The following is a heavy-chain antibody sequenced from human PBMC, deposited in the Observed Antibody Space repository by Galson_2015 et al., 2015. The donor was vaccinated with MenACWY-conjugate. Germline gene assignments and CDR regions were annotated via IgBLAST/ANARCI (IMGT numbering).Heavy chain of an antibody. CDR1: GYTFTSYA. V-gene: IGHV1-3*01. D-gene: IGHD6-19*01. CDR2: INAGNGNT. CDR3: ASPIAVAGISPDVFDY. J-gene: IGHJ4*02. Sequence: SVKVSCKASGYTFTSYAMHWVRQAPGQRLEWMGWINAGNGNTKYSQKFQGRVTITRDTSASTAYMELSSLRSEDTAVYYCASPIAVAGISPDVFDYWGQGTLVTVSS.